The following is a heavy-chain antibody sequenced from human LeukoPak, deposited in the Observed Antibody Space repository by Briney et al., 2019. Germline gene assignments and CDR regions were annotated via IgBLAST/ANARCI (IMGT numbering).Heavy chain of an antibody. CDR1: GGSVSSGSYY. Sequence: PSETLSLTCTVSGGSVSSGSYYWSWIRQPPGKGLEWIGYIYYSGRTNYNPSLKSRVTISVDTSKSQFSLILSSVTAADTAVYYCARDRGAAGYYYGLDVWGQGTTVTVSS. CDR3: ARDRGAAGYYYGLDV. CDR2: IYYSGRT. J-gene: IGHJ6*02. V-gene: IGHV4-61*01. D-gene: IGHD6-13*01.